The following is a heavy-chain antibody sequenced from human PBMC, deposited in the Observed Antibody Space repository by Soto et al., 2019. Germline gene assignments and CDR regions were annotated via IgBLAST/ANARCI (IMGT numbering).Heavy chain of an antibody. J-gene: IGHJ4*02. CDR1: GFTLSSYW. V-gene: IGHV3-7*01. Sequence: RGPLRLSCESSGFTLSSYWMSWIRQAPGKGLEWVANTRQDGGQSYLVDSVQGRFTISRDNAKNSVYLQMNSLRAEDTAVYYCVREGSTGWHFDSWGQGTRVTVSS. CDR2: TRQDGGQS. CDR3: VREGSTGWHFDS. D-gene: IGHD6-19*01.